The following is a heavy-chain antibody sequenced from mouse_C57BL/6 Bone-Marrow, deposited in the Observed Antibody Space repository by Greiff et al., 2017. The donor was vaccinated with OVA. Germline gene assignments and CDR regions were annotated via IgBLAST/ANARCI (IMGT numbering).Heavy chain of an antibody. J-gene: IGHJ2*01. Sequence: VQLQESGAELARPGASVKLSCKASGYTFTSYGISWVKQRTGQGLEWIGEIYPRSGNTYYNEKFKGKATLTADKSSSPAYMELRCLTSEDSAVYFCSRWDQLGGSLFDYWGQGTTLTVSS. CDR1: GYTFTSYG. CDR2: IYPRSGNT. V-gene: IGHV1-81*01. D-gene: IGHD4-1*02. CDR3: SRWDQLGGSLFDY.